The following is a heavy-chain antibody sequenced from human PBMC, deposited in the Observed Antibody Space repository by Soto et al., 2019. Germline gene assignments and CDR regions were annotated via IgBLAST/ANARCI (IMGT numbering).Heavy chain of an antibody. CDR1: GFTFSSYG. J-gene: IGHJ4*02. CDR3: ARDSYYYDSSGYLAFDY. CDR2: IWYDGSNK. Sequence: QVQLVESGGGVVQPGRSLRLSCAASGFTFSSYGMHWVRQAPGKGLEWVAVIWYDGSNKYYADSVKGRFTISRDNSKNTLYLQMNGLRAEDTAGYYCARDSYYYDSSGYLAFDYWGQGTLVTVSS. D-gene: IGHD3-22*01. V-gene: IGHV3-33*01.